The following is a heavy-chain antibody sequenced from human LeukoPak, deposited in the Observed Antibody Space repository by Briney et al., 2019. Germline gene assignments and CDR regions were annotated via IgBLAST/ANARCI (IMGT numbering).Heavy chain of an antibody. CDR2: INPNSGGT. D-gene: IGHD3-22*01. Sequence: ASVKVSCKASGYTFTGYYMPWVRQAPGQGLEWMGWINPNSGGTNYAQKFQGRVAMTRDTSISTAYMELSRLRSDDTAVYYCARAMYYYDSSGYYFLDAFDIWGQGTMVTVSS. CDR1: GYTFTGYY. J-gene: IGHJ3*02. V-gene: IGHV1-2*02. CDR3: ARAMYYYDSSGYYFLDAFDI.